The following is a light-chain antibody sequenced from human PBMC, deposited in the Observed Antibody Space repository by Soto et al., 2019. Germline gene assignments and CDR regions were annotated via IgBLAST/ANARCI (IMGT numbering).Light chain of an antibody. J-gene: IGKJ4*01. CDR3: QQSYSTPLT. Sequence: DIQMTQSPSSLSASVGDRVTITCRASQSISPYLNWYQQKPWEAPNLLIYAASSLQSGVPSRFSASGSGTDFTLTISSLLPEDFATYYCQQSYSTPLTFGGGTKVEIK. CDR2: AAS. CDR1: QSISPY. V-gene: IGKV1-39*01.